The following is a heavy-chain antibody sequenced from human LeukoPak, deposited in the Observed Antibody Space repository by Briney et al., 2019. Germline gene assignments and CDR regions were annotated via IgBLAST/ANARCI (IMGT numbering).Heavy chain of an antibody. CDR2: ISYDGSNK. CDR3: AKDSVRYTAMVINWFDP. CDR1: GFTFSDYY. V-gene: IGHV3-30*18. D-gene: IGHD5-18*01. J-gene: IGHJ5*02. Sequence: GGSLRLPCAASGFTFSDYYMSWIRQAPGKGLEWVAVISYDGSNKYYADSVKGRFTISRDNSKNTLYLQMNSLRAEDTAVYYCAKDSVRYTAMVINWFDPWGQGTLVTVSS.